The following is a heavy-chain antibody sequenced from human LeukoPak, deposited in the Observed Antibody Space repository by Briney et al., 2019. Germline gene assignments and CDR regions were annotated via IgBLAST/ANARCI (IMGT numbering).Heavy chain of an antibody. CDR3: AKDPLSGTFYFDY. CDR2: ISGSGGST. CDR1: GFSFRSYV. V-gene: IGHV3-23*01. J-gene: IGHJ4*02. D-gene: IGHD3-16*02. Sequence: GGSLRLSCAASGFSFRSYVMSWVGQAPGKGREGVSAISGSGGSTYYADSVKGRFTISRDNSKNTLYLQMNSLRAEDTAVYYCAKDPLSGTFYFDYWGQGTLVTVSS.